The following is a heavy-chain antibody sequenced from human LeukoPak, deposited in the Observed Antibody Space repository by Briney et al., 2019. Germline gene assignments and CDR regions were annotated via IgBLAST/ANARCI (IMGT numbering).Heavy chain of an antibody. CDR3: AKEKCSTILSGYCPFDY. J-gene: IGHJ4*02. CDR2: IWSSDDNR. D-gene: IGHD3-9*01. Sequence: GSLRLSCAASGFTFKNYAMSWVRQAPGKGLGWVSVIWSSDDNRYYTDSVKGRFTISRDNSKNTLYLQMNSLRAEDTAVYYCAKEKCSTILSGYCPFDYWGQGILVTVSS. V-gene: IGHV3-23*01. CDR1: GFTFKNYA.